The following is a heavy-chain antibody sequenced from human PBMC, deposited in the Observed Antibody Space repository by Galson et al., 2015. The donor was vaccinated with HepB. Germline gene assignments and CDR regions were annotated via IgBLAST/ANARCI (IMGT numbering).Heavy chain of an antibody. V-gene: IGHV1-69*04. D-gene: IGHD6-13*01. Sequence: SVKVSCKASGGTFSSYAISWVRQAPGQGLEWMGRIIPILGIANYAQKFQGRVTITADKSTSTAYMELSSLRSEDTAVYYCARRANSSSSSDVDYWGQGTLVTVSS. J-gene: IGHJ4*02. CDR2: IIPILGIA. CDR3: ARRANSSSSSDVDY. CDR1: GGTFSSYA.